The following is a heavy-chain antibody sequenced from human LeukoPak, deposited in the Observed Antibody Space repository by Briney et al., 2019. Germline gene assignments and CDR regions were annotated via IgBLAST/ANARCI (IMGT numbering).Heavy chain of an antibody. CDR1: GYSFTSYW. CDR2: IYPGDSDT. D-gene: IGHD3-9*01. CDR3: ARSHYDILTGYPGLGV. J-gene: IGHJ6*02. V-gene: IGHV5-51*01. Sequence: GESLKISCKGSGYSFTSYWIGWVRQMPGKGLEWMGIIYPGDSDTRYSPSFQGQVTISADKSISTAYLQWSSLKASDTAMYYCARSHYDILTGYPGLGVWGQGTTVTVSS.